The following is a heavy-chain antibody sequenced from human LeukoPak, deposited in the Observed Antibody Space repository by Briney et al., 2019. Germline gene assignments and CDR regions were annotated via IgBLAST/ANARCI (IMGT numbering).Heavy chain of an antibody. Sequence: PSETLSLTCTVSGDFISGSYWSWIRQPAGKGLEWIGRIYTTRTADYNPSLTSRVTMSVDKSKKQLSLKLNSVTAADTAVYYCATVGGEGGLLHYWGQGILVAVSS. CDR1: GDFISGSY. V-gene: IGHV4-4*07. D-gene: IGHD2-21*01. CDR2: IYTTRTA. CDR3: ATVGGEGGLLHY. J-gene: IGHJ4*02.